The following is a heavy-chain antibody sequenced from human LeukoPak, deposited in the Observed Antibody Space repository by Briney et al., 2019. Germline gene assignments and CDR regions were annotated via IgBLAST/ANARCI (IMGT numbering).Heavy chain of an antibody. CDR3: ARHYYGSGSYYVDWFDP. Sequence: SETLSLTCTVSGGSISSYYWSWIRQPPGKGLEYIGYIYYSGSTNYNPSLKSRVTISVDTSKNQFSLKLSSVTAADTAVYYCARHYYGSGSYYVDWFDPWGQGTLVTVSS. D-gene: IGHD3-10*01. CDR1: GGSISSYY. J-gene: IGHJ5*02. CDR2: IYYSGST. V-gene: IGHV4-59*08.